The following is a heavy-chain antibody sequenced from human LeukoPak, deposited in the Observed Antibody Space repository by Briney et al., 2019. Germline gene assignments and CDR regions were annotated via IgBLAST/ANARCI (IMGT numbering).Heavy chain of an antibody. Sequence: SETLSLTCAVSGGSISSGGYSWSWIRRPPGKGLEWIGYIYHSGSTYYNPSLKSRVTISVDRSKNQFSLKLSSVTAADTAVYYCATTVAGLDYWGQGTLVTVSS. J-gene: IGHJ4*02. CDR2: IYHSGST. D-gene: IGHD6-19*01. CDR1: GGSISSGGYS. CDR3: ATTVAGLDY. V-gene: IGHV4-30-2*01.